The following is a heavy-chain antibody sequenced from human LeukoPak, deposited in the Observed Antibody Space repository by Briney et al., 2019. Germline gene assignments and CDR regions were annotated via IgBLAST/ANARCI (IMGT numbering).Heavy chain of an antibody. V-gene: IGHV3-53*01. CDR2: IYSGGYT. CDR3: ARDDPYGD. D-gene: IGHD4-17*01. J-gene: IGHJ4*02. Sequence: GGSLRLSCAASGFSVSSTYMSWVRQAPGKGLEWVSVIYSGGYTNYADSVKVRFTISRDNSKNTLYLQMNSLRVEDTAVYYCARDDPYGDWGQGTLVTVSS. CDR1: GFSVSSTY.